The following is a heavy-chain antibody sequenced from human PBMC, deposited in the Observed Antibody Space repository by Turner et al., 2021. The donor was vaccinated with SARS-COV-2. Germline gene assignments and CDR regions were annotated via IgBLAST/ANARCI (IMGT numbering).Heavy chain of an antibody. J-gene: IGHJ4*02. CDR2: ISYDGSNK. CDR1: GFTFSNYG. Sequence: QVQLVESGGGVVQPGRSLRLSCAASGFTFSNYGGHWVRQAPGKWLEWVAVISYDGSNKYYADSVKGRFTISRDNSKNTLYLQMNSLRAEDTAVYYCAKSGGMYCSGGNCYSSYFDYWGQGTLVTVSS. D-gene: IGHD2-15*01. V-gene: IGHV3-30*18. CDR3: AKSGGMYCSGGNCYSSYFDY.